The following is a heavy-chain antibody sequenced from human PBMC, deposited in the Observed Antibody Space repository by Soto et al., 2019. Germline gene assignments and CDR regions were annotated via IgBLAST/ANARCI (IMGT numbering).Heavy chain of an antibody. V-gene: IGHV3-23*01. CDR1: GFTFSTYA. J-gene: IGHJ3*01. CDR2: ISGSGSET. Sequence: EVQLLESGGGLVQPGGSLRLSCAASGFTFSTYAMSWVRQAPGKGLEWVSAISGSGSETYHAEPVKGRFTISRDNPISMLYLQMNSLRTEDTAVYYCAHPREYGVFDAYDFWGQGAMVTVSS. D-gene: IGHD2-2*01. CDR3: AHPREYGVFDAYDF.